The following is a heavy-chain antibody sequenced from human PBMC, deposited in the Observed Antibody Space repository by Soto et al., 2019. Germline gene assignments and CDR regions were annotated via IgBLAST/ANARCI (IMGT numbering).Heavy chain of an antibody. D-gene: IGHD1-26*01. Sequence: QVQLVQSGAEVKKPGASVKVSCKASGYTFTSYGISWVRQAPAQGRAWMGWISAHNGNTNYAQKLQGRVTRTTDTASSTADMELRSLRSDETAGYYCARNVGATTYNWFDSWCQGTLGTVSS. J-gene: IGHJ5*01. CDR1: GYTFTSYG. CDR2: ISAHNGNT. CDR3: ARNVGATTYNWFDS. V-gene: IGHV1-18*01.